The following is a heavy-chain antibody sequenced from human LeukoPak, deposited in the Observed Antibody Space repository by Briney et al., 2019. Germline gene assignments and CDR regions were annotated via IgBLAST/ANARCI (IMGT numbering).Heavy chain of an antibody. CDR2: ISSSSSTI. Sequence: GGSLRLSCAASGFTFSSYSMNWVRQAPGKGLEWVSDISSSSSTIDYADSVKGRFTISRDNAKNSLYLQMNSLRAEDTAVYYCARDQRAVAVRWFDPWGQGTLVTVSS. V-gene: IGHV3-48*04. CDR1: GFTFSSYS. D-gene: IGHD6-13*01. J-gene: IGHJ5*02. CDR3: ARDQRAVAVRWFDP.